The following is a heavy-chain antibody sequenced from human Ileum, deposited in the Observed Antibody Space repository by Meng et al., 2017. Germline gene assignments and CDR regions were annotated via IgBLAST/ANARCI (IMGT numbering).Heavy chain of an antibody. J-gene: IGHJ4*02. CDR3: ARRAHYGDPPR. CDR1: GGSISIRTSY. V-gene: IGHV4-39*01. Sequence: QLQLQESGPGLVKPSETLSLTCSVSGGSISIRTSYWGWIRQPPGMGREWIVSFFYGGTTYYNPSLESRVTTSVDTSKSQFSLKLISVTAADTAVYYCARRAHYGDPPRWGQGTLVTVSS. D-gene: IGHD4-17*01. CDR2: FFYGGTT.